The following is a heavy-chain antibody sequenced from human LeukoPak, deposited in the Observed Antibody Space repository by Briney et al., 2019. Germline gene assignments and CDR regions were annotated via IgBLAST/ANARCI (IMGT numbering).Heavy chain of an antibody. D-gene: IGHD2-2*01. CDR3: ARSGSCSSTSCYYYYGMDV. J-gene: IGHJ6*02. V-gene: IGHV5-51*01. Sequence: GESLKISCKGSGYSFTSYWIGWVRQMPGEGLEWMGIIYPGDSDTRYSPSFQGQVTISADKSISTAYLQWSSLKASDTAMYYCARSGSCSSTSCYYYYGMDVWGQGTTVTVSS. CDR2: IYPGDSDT. CDR1: GYSFTSYW.